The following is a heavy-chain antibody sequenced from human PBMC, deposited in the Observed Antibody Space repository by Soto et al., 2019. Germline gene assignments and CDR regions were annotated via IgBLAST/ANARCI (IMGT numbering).Heavy chain of an antibody. J-gene: IGHJ6*02. Sequence: HPGGSLRLSCAASGFTFSSYGMHWVRQAPGKGLEWVAVISYDGSNKYYADSVKGRFTISRDNSKNTLYLQMNSLRAEDTAVYYCAKAYYDFWSGYLYYYYGMDVWGQGTTVTVSS. D-gene: IGHD3-3*01. V-gene: IGHV3-30*18. CDR3: AKAYYDFWSGYLYYYYGMDV. CDR1: GFTFSSYG. CDR2: ISYDGSNK.